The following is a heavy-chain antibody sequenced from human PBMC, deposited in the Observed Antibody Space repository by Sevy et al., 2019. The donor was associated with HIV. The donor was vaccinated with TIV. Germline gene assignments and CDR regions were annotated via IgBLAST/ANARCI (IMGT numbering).Heavy chain of an antibody. CDR3: ARAVRNWGYGFLDY. CDR2: VRSTSNIL. V-gene: IGHV3-48*02. J-gene: IGHJ4*02. Sequence: GGSLRLSCAASGFTFSTYSMNWVRQVPGKGLEWVSNVRSTSNILYYADSVKGRFTISRDNAKKSLYLQMNSLRDEDTAAYYCARAVRNWGYGFLDYWGQGTMVTVSS. CDR1: GFTFSTYS. D-gene: IGHD5-18*01.